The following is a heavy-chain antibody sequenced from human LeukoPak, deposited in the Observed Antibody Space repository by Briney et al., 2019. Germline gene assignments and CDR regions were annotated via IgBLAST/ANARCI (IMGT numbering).Heavy chain of an antibody. V-gene: IGHV4-39*07. CDR1: GGSISSSSYY. J-gene: IGHJ4*02. CDR2: INHSGST. Sequence: SETLSLTCTVSGGSISSSSYYWSWLRQPPGTGLEWIGEINHSGSTNYNPSLKSRVTISVDTSKNQFSLKLSSVTAADTAVYYCARVVGSIDDYWGQGTLVTVSS. CDR3: ARVVGSIDDY. D-gene: IGHD2-15*01.